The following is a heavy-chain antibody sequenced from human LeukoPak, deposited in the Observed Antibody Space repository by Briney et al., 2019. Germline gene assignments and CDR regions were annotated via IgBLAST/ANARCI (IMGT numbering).Heavy chain of an antibody. Sequence: SETLSLTCTVSGGSISSSSYYWGWIRQPPGKGLEWIGSIYYSGSTYYNPSLKSRVTISVDTSKNQFSLKLSSVTAADTAVYYCASFTVGTAMVAFDYWGQGTLVTVSS. CDR2: IYYSGST. CDR1: GGSISSSSYY. CDR3: ASFTVGTAMVAFDY. D-gene: IGHD5-18*01. J-gene: IGHJ4*02. V-gene: IGHV4-39*01.